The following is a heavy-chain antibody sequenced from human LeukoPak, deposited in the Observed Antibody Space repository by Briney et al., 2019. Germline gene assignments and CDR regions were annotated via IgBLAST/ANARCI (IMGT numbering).Heavy chain of an antibody. Sequence: PGGSLRLSCAASGFTFSSYAMSWVRQAPGKGLEWVSAISGSGGSTYYADSVKGRFTISRDNSKNTLYLKMNSLRAEDTAVYYCAKDRTIFGVRIISYWGQGTLVTVSS. CDR3: AKDRTIFGVRIISY. D-gene: IGHD3-3*01. J-gene: IGHJ4*02. V-gene: IGHV3-23*01. CDR2: ISGSGGST. CDR1: GFTFSSYA.